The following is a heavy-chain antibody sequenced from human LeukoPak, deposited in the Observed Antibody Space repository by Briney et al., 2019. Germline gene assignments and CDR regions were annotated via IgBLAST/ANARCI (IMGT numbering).Heavy chain of an antibody. D-gene: IGHD6-13*01. Sequence: SETLSLTCTVPGGSISSYYWSWIRQPAGKGLEWIGRIYTSGSTNYNPSLKSRVTMSVDTSKNQFSLKLSSVTAADTAVYYCARDSPALDPYSSSWYWFDPWGQGTLVTVSS. J-gene: IGHJ5*02. V-gene: IGHV4-4*07. CDR2: IYTSGST. CDR3: ARDSPALDPYSSSWYWFDP. CDR1: GGSISSYY.